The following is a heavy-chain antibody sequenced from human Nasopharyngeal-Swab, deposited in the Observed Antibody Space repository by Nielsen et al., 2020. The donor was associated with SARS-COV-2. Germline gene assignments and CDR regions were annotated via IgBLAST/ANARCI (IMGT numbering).Heavy chain of an antibody. Sequence: SETLSLTCTVSGGSISSSSYYWGWIRQPPGKGLEWIGSIYYSGSTYYNPSLTSRVTISVDTSKNQFSLKLSSVTAADTAVYYCATPYSSSWYWYFDYWGQGTLVTVSS. J-gene: IGHJ4*02. D-gene: IGHD6-13*01. CDR2: IYYSGST. V-gene: IGHV4-39*01. CDR1: GGSISSSSYY. CDR3: ATPYSSSWYWYFDY.